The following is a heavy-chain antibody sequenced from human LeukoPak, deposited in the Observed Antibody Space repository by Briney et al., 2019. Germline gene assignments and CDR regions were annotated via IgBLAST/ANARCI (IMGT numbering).Heavy chain of an antibody. Sequence: SVKVSCKASGGTFSSYAISWVRQAPGQGLEWMGGIIPIFGTANYAQKFQGRVTITADKSTSTAYMELSSLRSEDTAVYYCASRGQIAAAGTDAFDIWGQGTMVTVSS. V-gene: IGHV1-69*06. J-gene: IGHJ3*02. CDR2: IIPIFGTA. CDR1: GGTFSSYA. CDR3: ASRGQIAAAGTDAFDI. D-gene: IGHD6-13*01.